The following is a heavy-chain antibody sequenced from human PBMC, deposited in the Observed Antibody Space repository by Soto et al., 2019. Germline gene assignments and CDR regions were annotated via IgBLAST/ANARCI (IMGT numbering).Heavy chain of an antibody. CDR3: AKDDYGDSGPIFDY. D-gene: IGHD4-17*01. V-gene: IGHV3-23*01. Sequence: GGSLRLSCAASGFTFSTYAMSWVRQAPGKGLEWVSTIRISGGDTYYADSVKGRFTISRDNSKNTLYLQMNSLSAEDTAVYYCAKDDYGDSGPIFDYWGQGTLVTVSS. J-gene: IGHJ4*02. CDR1: GFTFSTYA. CDR2: IRISGGDT.